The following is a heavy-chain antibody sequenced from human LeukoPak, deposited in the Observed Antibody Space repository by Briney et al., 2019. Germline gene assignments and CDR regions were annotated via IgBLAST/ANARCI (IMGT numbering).Heavy chain of an antibody. Sequence: GASVKVSCKASGYTFTSYGISWVRQAPGQGLEWMGWISAYNGNTNYAQKLQGRVTMTTDTSTSTAYMELRSLRSADTAVYYFARVHPSYIVATSYGMDVWGQGTTVTVSS. D-gene: IGHD5-12*01. CDR2: ISAYNGNT. J-gene: IGHJ6*02. CDR1: GYTFTSYG. V-gene: IGHV1-18*01. CDR3: ARVHPSYIVATSYGMDV.